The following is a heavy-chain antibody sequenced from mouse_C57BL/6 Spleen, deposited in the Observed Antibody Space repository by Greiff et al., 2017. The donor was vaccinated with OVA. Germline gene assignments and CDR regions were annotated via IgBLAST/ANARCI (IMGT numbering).Heavy chain of an antibody. CDR3: ARSYGNYEAWFAY. J-gene: IGHJ3*01. CDR1: GFTFTDYY. Sequence: EVQLVESGGGLVQPGGSLSLSCAASGFTFTDYYMSWVRQPPGKALEWLGFIRNKANGYTTEYSASVKGRFTISRDNSQSILYLQMNALRAEDSATYYCARSYGNYEAWFAYWGQGTLVTVSA. D-gene: IGHD2-1*01. V-gene: IGHV7-3*01. CDR2: IRNKANGYTT.